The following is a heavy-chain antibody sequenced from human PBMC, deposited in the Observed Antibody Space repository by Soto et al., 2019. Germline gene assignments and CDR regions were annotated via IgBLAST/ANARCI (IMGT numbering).Heavy chain of an antibody. CDR1: GFTFSSYG. V-gene: IGHV3-33*01. CDR3: ASSGSYADSAFDI. Sequence: PGGSLRLSCAASGFTFSSYGMHWVRQAPGKGLEWVAVIWYDGSNKYYADSVKGRFTISRDNSKNTLYLQMNSLRAEDTAVYYCASSGSYADSAFDIWGQGNPGHRLL. D-gene: IGHD1-26*01. J-gene: IGHJ3*02. CDR2: IWYDGSNK.